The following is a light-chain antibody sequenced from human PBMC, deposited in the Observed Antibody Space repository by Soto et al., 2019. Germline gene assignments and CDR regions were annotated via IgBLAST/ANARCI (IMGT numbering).Light chain of an antibody. Sequence: QSALTQPPSASGSPGQSVTIPCTGTSSDVGAYNYVSWYQQHPGIAPKLVIYGVTERPSGVPDRFSGSKSGNTASLTVSGLQSEDEADYYCSSYAGSSTWVFGGGTKLTVL. V-gene: IGLV2-8*01. CDR1: SSDVGAYNY. CDR3: SSYAGSSTWV. J-gene: IGLJ3*02. CDR2: GVT.